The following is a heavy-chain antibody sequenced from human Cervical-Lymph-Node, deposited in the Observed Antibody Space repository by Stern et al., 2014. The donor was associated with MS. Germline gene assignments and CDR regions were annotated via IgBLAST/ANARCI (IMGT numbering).Heavy chain of an antibody. CDR1: GFTLDDYA. CDR3: AKDPWNDLGGYNWFDP. J-gene: IGHJ5*02. V-gene: IGHV3-9*01. CDR2: ISWNSGSI. D-gene: IGHD1-1*01. Sequence: EVQLVQSGGGLVQPGRSLRLSCAASGFTLDDYAMHWVRQAPGKGLAWVSGISWNSGSIGYADSVKGRFTISRDNAKNSLYLQMNSLRAEDTALYYCAKDPWNDLGGYNWFDPWGQGTLVTVSS.